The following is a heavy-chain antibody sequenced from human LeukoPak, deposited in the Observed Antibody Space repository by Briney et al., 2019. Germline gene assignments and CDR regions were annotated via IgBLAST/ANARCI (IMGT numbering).Heavy chain of an antibody. V-gene: IGHV3-23*01. CDR1: GFTFSSYA. Sequence: GGSLRLSCAASGFTFSSYAMSWVRPAPGKGLEWVSAISGSGGSTYYADSVKGRFTISRDNSKNTLYLQMNSLRAEDTAVYYCTRKEVPPGKAAAGTLDHWGQGALVIVSS. CDR3: TRKEVPPGKAAAGTLDH. D-gene: IGHD6-13*01. J-gene: IGHJ5*02. CDR2: ISGSGGST.